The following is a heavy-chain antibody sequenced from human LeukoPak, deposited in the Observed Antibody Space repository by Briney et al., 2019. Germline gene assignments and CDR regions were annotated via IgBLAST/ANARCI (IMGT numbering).Heavy chain of an antibody. J-gene: IGHJ3*02. CDR3: ARERSPEGDSI. D-gene: IGHD1-14*01. CDR2: ISSSSSSYI. V-gene: IGHV3-21*01. Sequence: GGSLRLSCAASGFTFSSYSMNWVRQAPGKGLEWVSSISSSSSSYIYYADSVKGRFTISRDNAKNSLYLQMNSLRAEDTAVYYCARERSPEGDSIWGQGTMVTVSS. CDR1: GFTFSSYS.